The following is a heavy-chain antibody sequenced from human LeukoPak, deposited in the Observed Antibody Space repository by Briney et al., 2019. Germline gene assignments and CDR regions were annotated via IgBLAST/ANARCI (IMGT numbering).Heavy chain of an antibody. Sequence: SETLSLTCAVYGGSFSGYYWGWIRQPPGKGLEWIGEINHSGSTNYNPSLKSRVTISVDTSKNQFSLKLSSVTAADTAVYYCARDFDSSGYYDYWGQGTLVTVSS. CDR1: GGSFSGYY. CDR2: INHSGST. D-gene: IGHD3-22*01. J-gene: IGHJ4*02. V-gene: IGHV4-34*01. CDR3: ARDFDSSGYYDY.